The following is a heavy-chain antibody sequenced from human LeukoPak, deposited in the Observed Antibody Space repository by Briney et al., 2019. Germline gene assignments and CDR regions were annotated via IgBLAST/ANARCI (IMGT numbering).Heavy chain of an antibody. J-gene: IGHJ3*02. V-gene: IGHV4-34*01. CDR3: ARRIAVAGSSAFDI. CDR1: GGSITGYY. CDR2: IHYTGAT. D-gene: IGHD6-19*01. Sequence: SETLSLTCAVYGGSITGYYWSWIRQTPGRGREWVGEIHYTGATSYNPSLKSRATVSTDTSKNQFSLRLSSVTAADTAVYYCARRIAVAGSSAFDIWGQGTMVTVSS.